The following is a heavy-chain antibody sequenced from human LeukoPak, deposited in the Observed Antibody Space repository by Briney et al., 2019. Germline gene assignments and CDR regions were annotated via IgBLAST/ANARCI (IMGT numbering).Heavy chain of an antibody. CDR3: AKDPTAVTTPYGMDV. CDR1: GFTFSSYA. Sequence: GGSLRLSCAASGFTFSSYAMSWVRQAPGKGLEWVSAISGSGGSTYYADSVKGRFTISRDNSKNTLFLQMNSLRAEDTAVYYCAKDPTAVTTPYGMDVWGQGTTVTVSS. J-gene: IGHJ6*02. D-gene: IGHD4-17*01. V-gene: IGHV3-23*01. CDR2: ISGSGGST.